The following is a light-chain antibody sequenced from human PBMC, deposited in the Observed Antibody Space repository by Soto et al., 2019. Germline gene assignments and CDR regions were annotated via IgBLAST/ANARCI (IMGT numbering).Light chain of an antibody. CDR2: DAS. V-gene: IGKV3-11*01. CDR3: QQRSNLAT. J-gene: IGKJ3*01. Sequence: EIVLTQSPATMSLSPGERATLSCRASQSVSSYLAWYQQKPGQAPRLLIYDASNRATGIPARFSGSGSGTDFTLTIRSLEPEDFAVYYCQQRSNLATFGPGTKVDIK. CDR1: QSVSSY.